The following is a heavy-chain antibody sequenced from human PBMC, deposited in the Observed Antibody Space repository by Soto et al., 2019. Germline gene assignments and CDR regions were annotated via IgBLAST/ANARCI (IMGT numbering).Heavy chain of an antibody. J-gene: IGHJ4*02. D-gene: IGHD3-10*01. V-gene: IGHV3-21*01. CDR1: GFTFSSYS. Sequence: GGSLRLSCAASGFTFSSYSMNWVRQAPGKGLEWVSSISSSSSYIYYADSVKGRFTISRDNAKNSLYLQMNSLRAEDTAVYYCARDVAITMVRGVNFDYWGQGTLVTVSS. CDR3: ARDVAITMVRGVNFDY. CDR2: ISSSSSYI.